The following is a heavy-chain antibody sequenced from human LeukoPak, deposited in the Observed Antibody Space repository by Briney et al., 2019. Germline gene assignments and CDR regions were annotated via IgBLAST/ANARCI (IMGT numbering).Heavy chain of an antibody. V-gene: IGHV4-31*03. D-gene: IGHD1-1*01. J-gene: IGHJ4*02. Sequence: SETLSLTCTVSGGSISSGGHYWSWIRQHPGKGPEWIGYIYNSGSTYYNPSLKSRLTISVDTSKNQFSLKLSSVTAADTAVYYCARDSRPRGYPIFEYWGQGTLVTVSS. CDR2: IYNSGST. CDR3: ARDSRPRGYPIFEY. CDR1: GGSISSGGHY.